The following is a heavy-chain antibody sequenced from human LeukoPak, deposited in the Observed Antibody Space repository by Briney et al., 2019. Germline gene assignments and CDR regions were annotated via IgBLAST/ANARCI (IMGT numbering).Heavy chain of an antibody. J-gene: IGHJ3*02. D-gene: IGHD3-3*01. CDR2: IYYSGST. CDR3: ARDPLHDFWSVNDAFDI. CDR1: GGSISSGGYY. Sequence: SQTLSLTCTVSGGSISSGGYYWSWIRQHPGKGLEWIGCIYYSGSTYYNPSLKSRVTISVDTSKNQFSLKLSSVTAADTAVYYCARDPLHDFWSVNDAFDIWGQGTMVTVSS. V-gene: IGHV4-31*03.